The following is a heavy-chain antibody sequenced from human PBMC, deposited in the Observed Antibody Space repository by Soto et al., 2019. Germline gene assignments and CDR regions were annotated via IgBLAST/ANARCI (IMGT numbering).Heavy chain of an antibody. Sequence: TSETLSLTCAVYGGSFSGYYWSWIRQPPGKGLEWIGEINHSGSTNYNPSLKSRVTISVDTSKNQFSLKLSSVTAADTAVYYCASPGGYGHYYGSGSAMGYWGQGTLVTVSS. CDR2: INHSGST. D-gene: IGHD3-10*01. CDR1: GGSFSGYY. J-gene: IGHJ4*02. V-gene: IGHV4-34*01. CDR3: ASPGGYGHYYGSGSAMGY.